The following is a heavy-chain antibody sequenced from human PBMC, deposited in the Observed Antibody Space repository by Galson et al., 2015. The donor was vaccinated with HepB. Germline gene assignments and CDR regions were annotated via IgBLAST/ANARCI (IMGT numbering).Heavy chain of an antibody. CDR3: AKAAGWLVDFDY. D-gene: IGHD6-19*01. V-gene: IGHV3-23*01. CDR1: GFTFSSYA. CDR2: ISGSGGST. J-gene: IGHJ4*02. Sequence: SLRLSCAASGFTFSSYAMGWVRQAPGKGLEWVSAISGSGGSTYYADSAKGRFTISRDNSKNTLYLQMNSLRAEDTAVYYCAKAAGWLVDFDYWGQGTLVTVSS.